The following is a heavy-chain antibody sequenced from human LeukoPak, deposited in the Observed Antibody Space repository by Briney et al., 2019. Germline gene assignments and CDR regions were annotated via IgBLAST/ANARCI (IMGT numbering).Heavy chain of an antibody. J-gene: IGHJ4*02. CDR3: ARDYGDTAGFDY. D-gene: IGHD4-17*01. CDR2: IYYSGST. Sequence: SETLFLTCTVSGGSISSGDYYWSWIRQPPGKGLEWIGYIYYSGSTYYNPSLKSRVTISVDTSKNQFSLKLSSVTAADTAVYYCARDYGDTAGFDYWGQGTLVTVSS. V-gene: IGHV4-30-4*08. CDR1: GGSISSGDYY.